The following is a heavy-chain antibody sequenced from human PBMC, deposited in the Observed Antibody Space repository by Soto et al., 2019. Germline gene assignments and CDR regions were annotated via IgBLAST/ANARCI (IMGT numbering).Heavy chain of an antibody. J-gene: IGHJ6*02. CDR1: GYTFTRYG. V-gene: IGHV1-18*01. CDR2: ISGYNGDT. CDR3: AKNGQPPYYYYGLDV. D-gene: IGHD2-8*01. Sequence: ASVKVSCKASGYTFTRYGISWVRQAPGQGLEWMGWISGYNGDTNYAQKFQDRVSMTIDTSTGTAYMELRSLTSDDTAIYYCAKNGQPPYYYYGLDVWGQVTKVTVS.